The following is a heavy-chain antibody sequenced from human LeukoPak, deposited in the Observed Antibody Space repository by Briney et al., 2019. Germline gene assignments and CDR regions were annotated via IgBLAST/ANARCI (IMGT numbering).Heavy chain of an antibody. D-gene: IGHD6-19*01. CDR2: IYYSGST. CDR3: ASQAVAGSGCFDY. J-gene: IGHJ4*02. CDR1: GGSITSSSYY. Sequence: SETLSLTCTVSGGSITSSSYYWGWIRQPPGKGLEWIGSIYYSGSTYYNPSLKSRVTISVDTSKNQFSLKLSSVTAADTAVYYCASQAVAGSGCFDYWGQGTLVTVSS. V-gene: IGHV4-39*01.